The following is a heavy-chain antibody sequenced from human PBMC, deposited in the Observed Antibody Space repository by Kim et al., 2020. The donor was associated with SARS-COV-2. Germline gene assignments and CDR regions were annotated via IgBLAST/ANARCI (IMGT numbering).Heavy chain of an antibody. Sequence: SETLSLTCTVSGYSIRSGHYWGWIRQPPGKGLEWIGSFYHSGNTYYNPSLKSRVTISLDTSKNQFSLKLSSVTAADTAVYYCAGGTLFRYYYYGMDVWG. CDR1: GYSIRSGHY. D-gene: IGHD2-21*01. V-gene: IGHV4-38-2*02. CDR3: AGGTLFRYYYYGMDV. J-gene: IGHJ6*02. CDR2: FYHSGNT.